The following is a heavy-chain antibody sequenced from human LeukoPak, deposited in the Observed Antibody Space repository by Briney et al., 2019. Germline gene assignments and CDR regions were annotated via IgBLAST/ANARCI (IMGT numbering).Heavy chain of an antibody. J-gene: IGHJ4*02. V-gene: IGHV3-73*01. D-gene: IGHD6-13*01. CDR2: IRSKANSYAT. Sequence: GGSLRLSCAASGFTFSGSAMHRVRQASGKGLEWVGRIRSKANSYATAYAASVKGRFTISRDDSKNTAYLQMNSLKTEDTAVYYCTRPAGTGDYWGQGTLVTVSS. CDR1: GFTFSGSA. CDR3: TRPAGTGDY.